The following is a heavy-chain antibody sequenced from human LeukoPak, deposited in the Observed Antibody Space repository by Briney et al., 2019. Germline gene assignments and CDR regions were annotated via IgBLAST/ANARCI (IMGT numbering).Heavy chain of an antibody. V-gene: IGHV4-34*01. D-gene: IGHD1-1*01. Sequence: HPSETLSLTCAVYGGSFSGYYWSWIRQPPGKGLEWIGEINHSGSTNYNPSLKSRVTISVDTSKNQFSLKLSSVTAADTAVYYCARTTSRRSVCLDYWGQGTLVTVSS. CDR2: INHSGST. CDR1: GGSFSGYY. CDR3: ARTTSRRSVCLDY. J-gene: IGHJ4*02.